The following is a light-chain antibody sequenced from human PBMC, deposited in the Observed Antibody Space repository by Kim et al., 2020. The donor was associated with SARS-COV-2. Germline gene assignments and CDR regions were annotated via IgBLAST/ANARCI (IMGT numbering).Light chain of an antibody. CDR1: QSVLYSSNDKNY. CDR3: QQYHNTPFT. Sequence: ATIICKSSQSVLYSSNDKNYLAWYQQKPGLPPRLLIYWASTRESGVPDRFSGSGSGTDFTLTINSLQAEDVAVYYCQQYHNTPFTFGPGTKVDIK. V-gene: IGKV4-1*01. CDR2: WAS. J-gene: IGKJ3*01.